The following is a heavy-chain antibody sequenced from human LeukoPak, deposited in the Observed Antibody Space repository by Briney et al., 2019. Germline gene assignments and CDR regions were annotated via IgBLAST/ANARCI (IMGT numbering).Heavy chain of an antibody. V-gene: IGHV1-2*02. J-gene: IGHJ3*02. D-gene: IGHD3-22*01. Sequence: ASVKVSCKASGYTFTSSYMHWVRQAPGQGLEWMGWINPSSGGTNYAQKFQDRVTMTRDTSISTVYMELSRLRSDDTAVYYCGRDYYDSSGDGAFDIWGQGTMVTVSS. CDR2: INPSSGGT. CDR1: GYTFTSSY. CDR3: GRDYYDSSGDGAFDI.